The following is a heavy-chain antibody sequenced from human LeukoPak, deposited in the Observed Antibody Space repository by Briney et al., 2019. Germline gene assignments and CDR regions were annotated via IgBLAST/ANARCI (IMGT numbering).Heavy chain of an antibody. V-gene: IGHV1-8*01. D-gene: IGHD5-18*01. CDR2: MNPNSGNT. Sequence: ASVKVSCKASGYTFTSYDINWVRQATGQGLEWMGWMNPNSGNTGYAQKFQGRVTMTRNTSISTAYMELSSLRSEDTAVYYCARGREIPLWSHPGAWGQGTLVIVSS. J-gene: IGHJ5*02. CDR1: GYTFTSYD. CDR3: ARGREIPLWSHPGA.